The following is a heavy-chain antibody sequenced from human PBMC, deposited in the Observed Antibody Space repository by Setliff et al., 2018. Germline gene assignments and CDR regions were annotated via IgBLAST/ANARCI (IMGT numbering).Heavy chain of an antibody. V-gene: IGHV3-21*01. CDR3: ARAGRELLSNWFQH. Sequence: PGGSLRLSCAASGFTFGDFAMAWVRQAPGKGLEWVSSIRSSSSYMYYADSVKGRFTISRDNAKDSLYLQMNSLRAEDTAVYYCARAGRELLSNWFQHWGQGTLVTVSS. CDR1: GFTFGDFA. D-gene: IGHD1-26*01. J-gene: IGHJ5*02. CDR2: IRSSSSYM.